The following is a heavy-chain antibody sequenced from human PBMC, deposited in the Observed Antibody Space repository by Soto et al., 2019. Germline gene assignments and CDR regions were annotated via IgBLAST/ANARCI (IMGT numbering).Heavy chain of an antibody. Sequence: GASVKVSCKASGYTFTGYAMHWVRQAPGQRLEWMGWINAGNGNTKYSQKFQGRVTITRDTSASTAYMELSSLRSEDTAVYYCARGRGRVYYGSGSFLDSWGQGTLVTVSS. CDR1: GYTFTGYA. D-gene: IGHD3-10*01. V-gene: IGHV1-3*01. CDR2: INAGNGNT. J-gene: IGHJ4*02. CDR3: ARGRGRVYYGSGSFLDS.